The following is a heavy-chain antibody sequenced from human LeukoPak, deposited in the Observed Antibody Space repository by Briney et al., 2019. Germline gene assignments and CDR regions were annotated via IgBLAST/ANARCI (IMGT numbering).Heavy chain of an antibody. V-gene: IGHV3-49*04. J-gene: IGHJ4*02. CDR1: GFTFGDYA. CDR3: TRGDWNDDN. Sequence: PGGSLRLSCTASGFTFGDYAMTWVRQAPGKGLEWVGLIRSKAHGGTTEYAASVKGRFTISRDDSKSIAYLQMNSLKIDDTAVYYCTRGDWNDDNWGQGTLVTVSS. D-gene: IGHD1-1*01. CDR2: IRSKAHGGTT.